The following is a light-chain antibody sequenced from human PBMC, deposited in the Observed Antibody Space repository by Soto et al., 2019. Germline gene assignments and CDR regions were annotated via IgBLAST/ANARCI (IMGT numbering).Light chain of an antibody. CDR2: ENS. J-gene: IGLJ2*01. Sequence: QSALTQPASVSRSPGQSITISCTGTSSDVGSYNPVSWYQQHPGKAPKLMIYENSRRPSGVSDRFSASKSGNTASLTISGLQAEDEADYYCSSYAGTYSVVFGGGTKVTVL. CDR3: SSYAGTYSVV. CDR1: SSDVGSYNP. V-gene: IGLV2-23*01.